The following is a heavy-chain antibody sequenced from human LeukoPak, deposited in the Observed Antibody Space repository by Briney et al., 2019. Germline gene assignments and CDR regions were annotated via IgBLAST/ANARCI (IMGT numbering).Heavy chain of an antibody. J-gene: IGHJ3*02. Sequence: PGGSLRLSCAASGFTFSSYSMNWVRQAPGKGLEWVSSISSSSSYIYYADSVKGRFTISRDNAKSSLYLQMNSLRAEDTAVYYCARDGQLERRAFDIWGQGTMVTVSS. V-gene: IGHV3-21*01. CDR3: ARDGQLERRAFDI. CDR2: ISSSSSYI. CDR1: GFTFSSYS. D-gene: IGHD1-1*01.